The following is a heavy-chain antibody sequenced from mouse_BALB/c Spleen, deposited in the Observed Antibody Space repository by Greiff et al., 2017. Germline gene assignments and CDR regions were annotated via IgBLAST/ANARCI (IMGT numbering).Heavy chain of an antibody. CDR1: GYTFTDYN. J-gene: IGHJ3*01. Sequence: VHVKQSGPELVKPGASVKIPCKASGYTFTDYNMDWVKQSHGKSLEWIGDINPNNGGTIYNQKFKGKATLTVDKSSSTAYMELRSLTSEDTAVYYCARGRYGGFAYWGQGTLVTVSA. CDR2: INPNNGGT. V-gene: IGHV1-18*01. D-gene: IGHD2-14*01. CDR3: ARGRYGGFAY.